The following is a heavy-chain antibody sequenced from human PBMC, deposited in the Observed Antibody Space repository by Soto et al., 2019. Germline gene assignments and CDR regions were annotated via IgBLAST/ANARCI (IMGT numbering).Heavy chain of an antibody. V-gene: IGHV4-34*01. D-gene: IGHD2-15*01. Sequence: SETLSLACAVYGGSFSGYYWSWIRQPPGKGLEWIGEINHSGSTNYNPSLKSRVTISVDTSKNQFSLKLSSVTAADTAVYYCARVPIVVVVAANTYYYHGMDVWGQGTTVT. CDR2: INHSGST. CDR1: GGSFSGYY. J-gene: IGHJ6*02. CDR3: ARVPIVVVVAANTYYYHGMDV.